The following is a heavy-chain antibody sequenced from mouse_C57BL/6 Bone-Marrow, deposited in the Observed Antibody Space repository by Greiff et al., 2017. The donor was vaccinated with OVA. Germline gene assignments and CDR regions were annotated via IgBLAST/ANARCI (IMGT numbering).Heavy chain of an antibody. Sequence: VQLQQSGPELVKPGASVKISCKASGYTFTDYYMNWVKQSHGKSLEWIGDINPNNGGTSYNQKFKGKATLTVDKSSSTAYMELRSLTSEDSAVYYCAREPTAQAYYFDYWGQGTTLTVSS. D-gene: IGHD3-2*02. CDR3: AREPTAQAYYFDY. CDR1: GYTFTDYY. V-gene: IGHV1-26*01. J-gene: IGHJ2*01. CDR2: INPNNGGT.